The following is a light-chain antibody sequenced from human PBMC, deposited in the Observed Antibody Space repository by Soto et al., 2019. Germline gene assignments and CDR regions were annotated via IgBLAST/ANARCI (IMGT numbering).Light chain of an antibody. CDR2: DVS. CDR1: SSAVGGYNY. CDR3: SSYTSSSSYV. Sequence: SVLTQAASVFGSPGQSLTISFTGTSSAVGGYNYVSWYQQHPGKAPKLMIYDVSNRPSGVSNRFSGSKSGNTASLTISGLQAEDEADYYRSSYTSSSSYVFGTGTKVTVL. V-gene: IGLV2-14*01. J-gene: IGLJ1*01.